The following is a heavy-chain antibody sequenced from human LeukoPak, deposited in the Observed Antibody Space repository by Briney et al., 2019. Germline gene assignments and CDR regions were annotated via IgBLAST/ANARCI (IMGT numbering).Heavy chain of an antibody. CDR1: GGSFSGYY. CDR2: INHSGST. D-gene: IGHD4-17*01. J-gene: IGHJ1*01. CDR3: ARLYSYGGKGYFQH. Sequence: SETLPLTCAVYGGSFSGYYWSWIRQPPGKGLEWIGEINHSGSTNYNPSLKSRVTISVDTSKNQFSLKLSSVTAADTAVYYCARLYSYGGKGYFQHWGQGTLVTVSS. V-gene: IGHV4-34*01.